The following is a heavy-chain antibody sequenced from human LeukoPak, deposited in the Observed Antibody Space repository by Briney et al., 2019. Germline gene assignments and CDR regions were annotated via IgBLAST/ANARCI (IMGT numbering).Heavy chain of an antibody. Sequence: PGESLRLSCAASGFTFDDYALHWVRQPPGKGLEWVSGISWNSGSIGYADSVKGRFTISRDNAKNSLYLQMNSLRAEDTALYYCAKDTQPGIAAAGTFDYWGQGTLVTVSS. D-gene: IGHD6-13*01. CDR2: ISWNSGSI. V-gene: IGHV3-9*01. CDR1: GFTFDDYA. J-gene: IGHJ4*02. CDR3: AKDTQPGIAAAGTFDY.